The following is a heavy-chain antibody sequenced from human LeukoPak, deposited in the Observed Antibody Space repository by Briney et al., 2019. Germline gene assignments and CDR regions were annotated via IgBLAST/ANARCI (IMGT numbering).Heavy chain of an antibody. CDR1: GGFISSYY. V-gene: IGHV4-59*01. Sequence: SETLSLTCTVSGGFISSYYWSWIRQPPGKGLEWIGYIYYSGSTNYNPSLKSRVTISVDTSKNQFSLKLSSVTAADTAVYYCARAWNYYYYYMDVWGKGTTVTVSS. CDR2: IYYSGST. D-gene: IGHD3-3*01. J-gene: IGHJ6*03. CDR3: ARAWNYYYYYMDV.